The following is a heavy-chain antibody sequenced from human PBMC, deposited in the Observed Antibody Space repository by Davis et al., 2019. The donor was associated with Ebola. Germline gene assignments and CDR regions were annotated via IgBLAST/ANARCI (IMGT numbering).Heavy chain of an antibody. CDR3: ARNPWWRGTPFDY. Sequence: GSLRLSCTVSGGSISSGGYYWSWIRQHPGKGLEWIGEINHSGSTNYNPSLKSRVTISVDTSKNQFSLKLSSVTAADTAVYYCARNPWWRGTPFDYWGQGTLVTVSS. CDR1: GGSISSGGYY. J-gene: IGHJ4*02. CDR2: INHSGST. V-gene: IGHV4-39*07. D-gene: IGHD2-8*02.